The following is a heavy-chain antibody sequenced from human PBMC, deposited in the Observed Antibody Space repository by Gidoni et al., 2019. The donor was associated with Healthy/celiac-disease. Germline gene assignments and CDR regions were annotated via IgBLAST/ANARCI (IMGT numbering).Heavy chain of an antibody. V-gene: IGHV1-2*02. Sequence: QVQLVQSGAEVQKPGASVKVSCKASGYTFTGYYMHWVRQAPGQGLEWMGWINPNSGGTNYAQKFQGRVTMTRDTSISPAYMELSRLRSDDTAVYYCARDPGLRYGSGPTGWFDPWGQGTLVTVSS. J-gene: IGHJ5*02. CDR3: ARDPGLRYGSGPTGWFDP. D-gene: IGHD3-10*01. CDR2: INPNSGGT. CDR1: GYTFTGYY.